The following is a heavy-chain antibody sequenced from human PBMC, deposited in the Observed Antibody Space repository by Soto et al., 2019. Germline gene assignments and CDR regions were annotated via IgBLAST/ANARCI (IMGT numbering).Heavy chain of an antibody. Sequence: PGGSLRLSCAASGVIFSSYAMGWVRQAPGKGLEWVSAISGSGSSTYYADSVKGRFTISRDNSKNTLYLQMDSLRAEDTAVYYCAKSGIANYYYYSYMDVWGKGTTVTVSS. CDR3: AKSGIANYYYYSYMDV. J-gene: IGHJ6*03. CDR1: GVIFSSYA. CDR2: ISGSGSST. V-gene: IGHV3-23*01. D-gene: IGHD6-13*01.